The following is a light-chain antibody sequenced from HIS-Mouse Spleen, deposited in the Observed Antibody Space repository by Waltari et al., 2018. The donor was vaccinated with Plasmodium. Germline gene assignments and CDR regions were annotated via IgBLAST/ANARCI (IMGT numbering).Light chain of an antibody. J-gene: IGKJ2*01. CDR3: LQDYNCPYT. CDR2: AAS. V-gene: IGKV1-6*01. Sequence: AIQMTQPPSSLSPSVGDRVTITCRASQCSRNDLGWYQQKPGKAPKLLISAASSLQSGVPSRFSGSGSGTDFTLTISSLQPEDFATYYCLQDYNCPYTFGQGTKLEIK. CDR1: QCSRND.